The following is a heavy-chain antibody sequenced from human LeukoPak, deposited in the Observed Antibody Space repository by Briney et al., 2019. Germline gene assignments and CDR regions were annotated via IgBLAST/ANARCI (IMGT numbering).Heavy chain of an antibody. CDR3: ARGGGSGWRLNYYYYYMDV. D-gene: IGHD6-19*01. Sequence: PSETLSLTCTVSGGSISSSSYYWGWIRQPPGKGLEWIGSIYYSGSTYYNPSLKSRVTISVDTSKNQFSLKLSSVTAADTAVYYCARGGGSGWRLNYYYYYMDVWGKGTTVTISS. V-gene: IGHV4-39*07. CDR1: GGSISSSSYY. CDR2: IYYSGST. J-gene: IGHJ6*03.